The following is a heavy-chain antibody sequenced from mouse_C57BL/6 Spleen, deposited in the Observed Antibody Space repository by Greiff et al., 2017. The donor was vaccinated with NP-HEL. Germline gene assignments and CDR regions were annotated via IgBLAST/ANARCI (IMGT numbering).Heavy chain of an antibody. J-gene: IGHJ4*01. V-gene: IGHV3-6*01. Sequence: EVKLLESGPGLVKPSPSLSLTCSVTGYSITSGYYWNWIRQFPANKLEWMGYISYDGSNNSNPSLKNRISNTRDTSTNQIFLKLNSVTTEDTATFYCARGWDSYAMVYWGQGTSVTVSS. CDR2: ISYDGSN. D-gene: IGHD2-3*01. CDR3: ARGWDSYAMVY. CDR1: GYSITSGYY.